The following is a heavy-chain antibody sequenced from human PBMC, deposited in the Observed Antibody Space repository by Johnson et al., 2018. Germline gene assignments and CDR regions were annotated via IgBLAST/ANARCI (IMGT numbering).Heavy chain of an antibody. CDR1: GFTFSRYA. CDR2: ISYDGSNK. J-gene: IGHJ3*02. D-gene: IGHD6-13*01. V-gene: IGHV3-30-3*01. Sequence: QVQLQESGGGLVQPGRSLRLSCAASGFTFSRYAMHWVRQAPGKGLEWVAVISYDGSNKYYADSVKGRFTISRDHSKNTLYLQMNSLRAEDTAVYYCARGERYSRARGAFDIWGQGTMVTVSS. CDR3: ARGERYSRARGAFDI.